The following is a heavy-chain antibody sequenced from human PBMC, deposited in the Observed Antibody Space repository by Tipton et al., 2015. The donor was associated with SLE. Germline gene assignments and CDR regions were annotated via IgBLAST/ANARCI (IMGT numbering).Heavy chain of an antibody. D-gene: IGHD3-3*01. CDR3: ARGNTIFGVGY. CDR2: IYHNGGT. CDR1: GGSISSHY. Sequence: TLSFTCTVSGGSISSHYWSWIRQSPGKGLEWIAEIYHNGGTNYNPSLKSRVTISVDTSKNQFSLKLSSVTAADTAVYYCARGNTIFGVGYWGQGTLVTVSS. J-gene: IGHJ4*02. V-gene: IGHV4-34*09.